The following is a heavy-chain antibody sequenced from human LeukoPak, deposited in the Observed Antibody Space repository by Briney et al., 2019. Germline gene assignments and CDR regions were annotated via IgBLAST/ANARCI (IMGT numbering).Heavy chain of an antibody. D-gene: IGHD3-9*01. CDR2: IRYDGSNK. CDR3: ARDRNDILTGYTAFDI. V-gene: IGHV3-30*02. CDR1: GFTFSSYG. Sequence: PAGSLRLSCAASGFTFSSYGMHWVRQAPGKGLEWVAFIRYDGSNKYYADSVKGRFTISRDNAKNSLYLQMNSLRAEDTAVYYCARDRNDILTGYTAFDIWGQGTMVTVSS. J-gene: IGHJ3*02.